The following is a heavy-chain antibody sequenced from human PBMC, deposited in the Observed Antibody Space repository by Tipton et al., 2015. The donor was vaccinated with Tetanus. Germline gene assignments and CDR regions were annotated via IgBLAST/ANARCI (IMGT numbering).Heavy chain of an antibody. J-gene: IGHJ3*01. Sequence: QLVQSGAEVKKPGESLNISCKASGYNFATFWIGWVRQKPGKGLEWMGIIYPGDSSVRYSPTLQGQVTISADRPIDTAYLQWSSLKASDTAIYYCARPLTSVAFGGFAFDVWGQGTLVTVSS. D-gene: IGHD3-16*01. CDR3: ARPLTSVAFGGFAFDV. V-gene: IGHV5-51*01. CDR1: GYNFATFW. CDR2: IYPGDSSV.